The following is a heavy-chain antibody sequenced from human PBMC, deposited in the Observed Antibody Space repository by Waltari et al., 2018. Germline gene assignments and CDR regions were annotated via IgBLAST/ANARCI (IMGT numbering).Heavy chain of an antibody. D-gene: IGHD6-19*01. CDR3: ARDQQWLVRYYFDY. V-gene: IGHV1-3*01. CDR1: GYTFTSYA. CDR2: INAGNGNT. J-gene: IGHJ4*02. Sequence: QVQLVQSGAEVKKPGASVKVSCKASGYTFTSYAMHWVRQAPGQRLEWMGWINAGNGNTKYSQKFKGRVTITRDTSASTAYMELSSLRSEDTAVYYCARDQQWLVRYYFDYWGQGTLVTVSS.